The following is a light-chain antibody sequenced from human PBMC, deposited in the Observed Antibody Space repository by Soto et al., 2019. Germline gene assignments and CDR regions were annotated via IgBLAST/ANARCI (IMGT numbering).Light chain of an antibody. Sequence: DIQMTQSPSSLSASVGDRVTIICRASQSISSYLNWYQQKPGKAPKLLIYAASSLQSGVPSRFSGSGSGTDFTLTISSLQPEDFATYYCQQSYSTPTFGGGTKVEIK. J-gene: IGKJ4*01. CDR1: QSISSY. CDR2: AAS. V-gene: IGKV1-39*01. CDR3: QQSYSTPT.